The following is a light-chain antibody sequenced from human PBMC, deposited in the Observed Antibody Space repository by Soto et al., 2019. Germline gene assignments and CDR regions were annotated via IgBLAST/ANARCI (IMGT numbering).Light chain of an antibody. J-gene: IGKJ5*01. Sequence: PGERVTLSCRASQSVSSSYLTWYQQKPGQAPRLLIYDASTRATSIPARFSGSGSGTDFTLTISSLEPEDFAVYYCQQRSNWPPITFGQGTRLEI. CDR3: QQRSNWPPIT. V-gene: IGKV3D-20*02. CDR1: QSVSSSY. CDR2: DAS.